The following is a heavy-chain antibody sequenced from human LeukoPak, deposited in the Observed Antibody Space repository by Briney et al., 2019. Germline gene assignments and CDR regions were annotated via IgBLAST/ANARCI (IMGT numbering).Heavy chain of an antibody. D-gene: IGHD3-10*01. Sequence: PGGSLRLSCAASGFTFSTYGIHWVRQAPGKGLEWVAVIWYDGSNKDYADSVKGRFTISRDNSKNTLFLRMNSLRAEDTAVYYCARNFYGSGSKGDYFDYWGQGTLVTVSS. CDR1: GFTFSTYG. CDR2: IWYDGSNK. J-gene: IGHJ4*02. V-gene: IGHV3-33*01. CDR3: ARNFYGSGSKGDYFDY.